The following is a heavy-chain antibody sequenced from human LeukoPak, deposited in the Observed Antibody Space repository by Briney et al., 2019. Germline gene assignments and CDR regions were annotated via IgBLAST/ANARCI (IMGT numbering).Heavy chain of an antibody. V-gene: IGHV3-48*03. CDR1: GFTFRNYE. Sequence: GGSLRLSCAASGFTFRNYEMNWVRQARGKGLEWFSYIFSRGSNIYYADSMKGRFTISRDNAKNSLYLQKSNLGAEDTAVYYCARDGYCSSTNCYGGYWGQGSLVTVSS. J-gene: IGHJ4*02. CDR2: IFSRGSNI. CDR3: ARDGYCSSTNCYGGY. D-gene: IGHD2-2*01.